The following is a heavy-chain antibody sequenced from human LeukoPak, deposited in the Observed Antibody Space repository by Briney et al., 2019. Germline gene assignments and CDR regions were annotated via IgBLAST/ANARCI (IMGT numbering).Heavy chain of an antibody. D-gene: IGHD5-24*01. CDR2: ISAYNGNT. V-gene: IGHV1-18*01. CDR1: GYTFTSYG. Sequence: ASVKVSCKASGYTFTSYGISWVRQAPGQGLEWMGWISAYNGNTNYAQKLQGRVTMTTDTSTSTAYMELRSLRSDDTAVYYCASVFAPEMAYYSDYWGQGTLVTVSS. J-gene: IGHJ4*02. CDR3: ASVFAPEMAYYSDY.